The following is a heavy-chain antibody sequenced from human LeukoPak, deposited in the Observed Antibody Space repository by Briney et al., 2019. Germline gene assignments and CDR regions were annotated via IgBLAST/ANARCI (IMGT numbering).Heavy chain of an antibody. J-gene: IGHJ4*02. CDR1: AFTFGSYA. CDR2: ISGGGIST. CDR3: AKGSGGVRGPPYYLGY. Sequence: GGSLRLSCAASAFTFGSYAMSWVRQAPGKGLEWVSVISGGGISTYYADSVKGRFIISRDNSKNTLHLQMNSLRAEDTAVYYCAKGSGGVRGPPYYLGYWGQGTLVTVSS. D-gene: IGHD3-16*01. V-gene: IGHV3-23*01.